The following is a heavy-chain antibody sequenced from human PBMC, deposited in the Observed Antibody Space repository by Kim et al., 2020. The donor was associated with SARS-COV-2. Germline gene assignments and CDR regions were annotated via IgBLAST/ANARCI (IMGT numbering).Heavy chain of an antibody. Sequence: GGSLRLSCAASGFTFSNYAMSWVHQAPGKGLEWVSAISRTGDTTLYADSVTGRFTISRDDSKNTLYLQMNSLRAEDTALYYCAKALVSVWSFDYWGQGTLATVSS. CDR1: GFTFSNYA. CDR2: ISRTGDTT. D-gene: IGHD6-19*01. CDR3: AKALVSVWSFDY. J-gene: IGHJ4*02. V-gene: IGHV3-23*01.